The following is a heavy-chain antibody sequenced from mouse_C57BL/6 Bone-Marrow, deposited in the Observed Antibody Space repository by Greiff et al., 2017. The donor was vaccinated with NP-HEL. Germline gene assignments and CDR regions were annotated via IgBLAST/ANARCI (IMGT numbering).Heavy chain of an antibody. CDR3: ARGLRRDYAMDY. CDR2: ISYDGSN. Sequence: EVQLQQSGPGLVKPSQSLSLTCSVTGYSITSGYYWNWIRQFPGNKREWMGYISYDGSNNYNPSLKNRISITRDTSKNQFFLKLNSVTTEDTATYYCARGLRRDYAMDYWGQGTSVTVSS. D-gene: IGHD2-4*01. CDR1: GYSITSGYY. V-gene: IGHV3-6*01. J-gene: IGHJ4*01.